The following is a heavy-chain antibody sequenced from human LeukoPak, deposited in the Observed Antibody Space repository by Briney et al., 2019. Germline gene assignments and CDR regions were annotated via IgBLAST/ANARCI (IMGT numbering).Heavy chain of an antibody. CDR2: INPNSGGT. J-gene: IGHJ4*02. Sequence: ASVKVSCKASVYTFTGYYMHWGRQAPGQGLEWMGCINPNSGGTNYAQKFQGRVTMTRDTSISTAYMELSSLTSDDTDVYYCARQSYGSSYYFDYWGQGTLVTVSS. D-gene: IGHD6-6*01. CDR1: VYTFTGYY. CDR3: ARQSYGSSYYFDY. V-gene: IGHV1-2*02.